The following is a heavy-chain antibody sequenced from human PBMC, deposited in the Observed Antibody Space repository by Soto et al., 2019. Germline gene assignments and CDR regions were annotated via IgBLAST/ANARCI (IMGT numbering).Heavy chain of an antibody. V-gene: IGHV3-33*01. CDR2: VRYDGSNI. J-gene: IGHJ4*02. Sequence: PGGSLRLSCVASGISFSMVGMHWVRQAPGKGLEWAAVVRYDGSNIYYADSVKGRFTISRDNSKNTVYLQMNSLRADDTALYFCVRDGVGGTAFFGYFDYWGQGTPVTVSS. D-gene: IGHD1-26*01. CDR3: VRDGVGGTAFFGYFDY. CDR1: GISFSMVG.